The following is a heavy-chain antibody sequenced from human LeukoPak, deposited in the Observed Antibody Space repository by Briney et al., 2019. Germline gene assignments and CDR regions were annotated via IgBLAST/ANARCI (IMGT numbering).Heavy chain of an antibody. CDR2: INPNSGGT. Sequence: ASVKVSCKASGYTFTGYYMHWVRQAPGQGLEWMGWINPNSGGTNYAQKFQGRVTMTTDTSTSTAYMELRSLRSDDTAVYYCARLSDGYGSGSFIDYWGQGTLVTVSS. V-gene: IGHV1-2*02. D-gene: IGHD3-10*01. CDR1: GYTFTGYY. CDR3: ARLSDGYGSGSFIDY. J-gene: IGHJ4*02.